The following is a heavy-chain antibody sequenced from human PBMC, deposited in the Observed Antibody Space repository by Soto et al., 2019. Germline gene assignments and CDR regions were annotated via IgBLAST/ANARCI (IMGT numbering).Heavy chain of an antibody. Sequence: GESLKISCKGSGYSFTSYWIGWVRQMPVKGLEWMGIIYPGDSDTRYSPSFQGQVTISADKSISTAYLQWSSLKASDTAMYYCARQEYSSGWYGGGAFDYWGQGTLVTVSS. CDR1: GYSFTSYW. CDR3: ARQEYSSGWYGGGAFDY. D-gene: IGHD6-19*01. V-gene: IGHV5-51*01. J-gene: IGHJ4*02. CDR2: IYPGDSDT.